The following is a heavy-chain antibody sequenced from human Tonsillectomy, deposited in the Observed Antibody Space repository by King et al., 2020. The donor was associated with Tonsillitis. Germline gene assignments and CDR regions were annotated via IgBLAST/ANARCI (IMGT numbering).Heavy chain of an antibody. Sequence: VQLVESGGGLVQPGRSLRLSCAASGFTFDDYAMHWVRQAPGKGLEWVSGISWNSGSIGYADSVKGRFTISRDNAKNSLYLQMNSLRAEDTALYYCAKGVITMMVVVTRDAFDIWGQGTMVTVSS. CDR1: GFTFDDYA. J-gene: IGHJ3*02. CDR2: ISWNSGSI. CDR3: AKGVITMMVVVTRDAFDI. D-gene: IGHD3-22*01. V-gene: IGHV3-9*01.